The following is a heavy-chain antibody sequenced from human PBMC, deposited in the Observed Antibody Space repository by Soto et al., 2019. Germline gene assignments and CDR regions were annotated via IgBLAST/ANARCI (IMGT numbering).Heavy chain of an antibody. CDR1: GFTFSSYS. J-gene: IGHJ3*02. Sequence: EVQLVESGGGLVQPGGFLRLSCAASGFTFSSYSMNWVRQAPGKGLEWVSYISSGSAAIYYADSVKGRFTISRDNAKNSLYLQMNSLRDEDTAVYCCARGSDAFDIWGQGTMITVSS. V-gene: IGHV3-48*02. CDR2: ISSGSAAI. CDR3: ARGSDAFDI.